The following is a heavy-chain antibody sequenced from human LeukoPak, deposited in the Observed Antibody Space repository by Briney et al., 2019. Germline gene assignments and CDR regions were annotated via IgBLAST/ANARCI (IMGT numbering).Heavy chain of an antibody. V-gene: IGHV4-61*02. J-gene: IGHJ5*02. CDR2: IYTSGST. Sequence: PSQTLSLTCTVSGGSISSGSYYWSWIRQPAGKGLEWIGRIYTSGSTNYNPSLKSRVTISVDTSKNQFSLKLSSVTAADTAVYYCAREGKWWFGEFHSWFDPWGQGTLVTVSS. CDR3: AREGKWWFGEFHSWFDP. CDR1: GGSISSGSYY. D-gene: IGHD3-10*01.